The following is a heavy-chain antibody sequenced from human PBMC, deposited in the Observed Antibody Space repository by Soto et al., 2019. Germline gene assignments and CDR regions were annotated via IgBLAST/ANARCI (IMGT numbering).Heavy chain of an antibody. CDR1: GGTFSSYT. CDR2: SIPILGIA. V-gene: IGHV1-69*02. CDR3: ARGWGDYGDYGVDY. Sequence: QVQLVQSGAEVKKPGSSVKVSCKASGGTFSSYTISWVQQAPGQGLEWMGRSIPILGIANYAQKFQGRVKSPADKSTSTAYMELSSLRSEDKAVYYCARGWGDYGDYGVDYWGQGTLVTVSS. J-gene: IGHJ4*02. D-gene: IGHD4-17*01.